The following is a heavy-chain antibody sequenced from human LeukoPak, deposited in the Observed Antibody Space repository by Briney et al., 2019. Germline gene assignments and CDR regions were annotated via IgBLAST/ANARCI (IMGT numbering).Heavy chain of an antibody. Sequence: PGGSLRLSCAASGFTVSSNYMSWVRQAPGKGLEWVSSLSGGGDSRYYADSVMGRFTISRDNSKNTLYLQMNSPRAEDTAVYYCAKAVRSMVTGGGYFDSWGQGTLVTVSS. CDR2: LSGGGDSR. D-gene: IGHD3-10*01. CDR3: AKAVRSMVTGGGYFDS. J-gene: IGHJ4*02. V-gene: IGHV3-23*01. CDR1: GFTVSSNY.